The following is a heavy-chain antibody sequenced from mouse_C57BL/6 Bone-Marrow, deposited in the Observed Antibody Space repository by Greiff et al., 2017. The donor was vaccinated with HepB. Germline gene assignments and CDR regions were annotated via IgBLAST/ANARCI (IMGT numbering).Heavy chain of an antibody. CDR2: IYPGSGNT. CDR3: ARRGYYYGSSLYWYFDV. V-gene: IGHV1-76*01. D-gene: IGHD1-1*01. Sequence: VQLQQSGAELVRPGASVKLSCKASGYTFTDYYINWVKQRPGQGLEWIARIYPGSGNTYYNEKFKGKATLTAEKSSSTAYMQLSSLTSEDSAVYFCARRGYYYGSSLYWYFDVWGTGTTVTVSS. J-gene: IGHJ1*03. CDR1: GYTFTDYY.